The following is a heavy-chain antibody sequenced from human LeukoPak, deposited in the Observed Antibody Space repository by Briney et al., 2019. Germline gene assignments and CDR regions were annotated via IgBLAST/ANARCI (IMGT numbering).Heavy chain of an antibody. CDR3: VRYDYGDCWFDP. V-gene: IGHV4-59*01. CDR2: ISDSGST. Sequence: PSETLSLTCTVSGGSMNNYYWSWIRQAPGKGLEWIGYISDSGSTNYNPSLRSRVTISVDTSKNQFSLKLSSVTAADTALYYCVRYDYGDCWFDPWGQGTLVTVSS. J-gene: IGHJ5*02. CDR1: GGSMNNYY. D-gene: IGHD4-17*01.